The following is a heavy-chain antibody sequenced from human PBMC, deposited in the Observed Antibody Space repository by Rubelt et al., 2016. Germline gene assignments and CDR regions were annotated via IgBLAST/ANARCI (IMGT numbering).Heavy chain of an antibody. Sequence: GGGVVQPGRSLRLSCAASGFTLSDYGMHWVRQAPGKGLEWLALIWNDGRSKYRADSVKGRFTLSRDNSKNMLFLQRNSLGVEDTALYYCANYRQSGIGRDIGRQGTMVTVSS. CDR1: GFTLSDYG. CDR2: IWNDGRSK. D-gene: IGHD3-16*02. V-gene: IGHV3-33*06. CDR3: ANYRQSGIGRDI. J-gene: IGHJ3*02.